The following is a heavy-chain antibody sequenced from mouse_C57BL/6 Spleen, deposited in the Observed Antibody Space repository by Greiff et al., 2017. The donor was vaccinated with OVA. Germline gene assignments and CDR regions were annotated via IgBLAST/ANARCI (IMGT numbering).Heavy chain of an antibody. J-gene: IGHJ3*01. Sequence: DVKLQESGGGLVKPGGSLKLSCAASGFTFSSYAMSWVRQTPEKRLEWVATISDGGSYTYYPDNVKGRFTISRDNAKNNLYLQMSHLKSEDTAMYYCARDLAQATCAYWGQGTLVTVSA. V-gene: IGHV5-4*01. CDR2: ISDGGSYT. CDR3: ARDLAQATCAY. CDR1: GFTFSSYA. D-gene: IGHD3-2*02.